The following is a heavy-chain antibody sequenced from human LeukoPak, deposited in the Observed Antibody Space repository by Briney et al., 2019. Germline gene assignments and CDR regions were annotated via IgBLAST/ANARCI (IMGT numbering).Heavy chain of an antibody. D-gene: IGHD1-26*01. CDR3: ARVVGATIYYLDY. J-gene: IGHJ4*02. CDR1: GFTFSNYV. V-gene: IGHV3-7*01. Sequence: GGSLRLSCAASGFTFSNYVMSWVRQAPGKGLEWVANINQDGSEKHYVDSVKGRFTISRDNAKNSLYLQMNSLRAEDTAVYYCARVVGATIYYLDYWGQGTLSPPPQ. CDR2: INQDGSEK.